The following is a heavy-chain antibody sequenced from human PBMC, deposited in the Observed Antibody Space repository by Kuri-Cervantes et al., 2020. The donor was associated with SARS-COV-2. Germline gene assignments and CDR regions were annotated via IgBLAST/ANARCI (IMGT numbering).Heavy chain of an antibody. CDR3: ARDRTLSYYDYVWGRGAPSDY. CDR1: GFTFSDYF. Sequence: GESLKISCAACGFTFSDYFMSWIRQAPGKGLEWVSYISSSGSTIYYADSVKGRFTISRDNAKNSLYLQMNSLRAEDTAVYYCARDRTLSYYDYVWGRGAPSDYWGQGTLVTVSS. CDR2: ISSSGSTI. D-gene: IGHD3-16*01. J-gene: IGHJ4*02. V-gene: IGHV3-11*04.